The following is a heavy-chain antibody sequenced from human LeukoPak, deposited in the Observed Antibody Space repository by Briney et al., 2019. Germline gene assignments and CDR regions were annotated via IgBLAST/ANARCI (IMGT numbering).Heavy chain of an antibody. Sequence: SETLSLTCAVYGGSFSGYYWSWIRQPPGKGLEWIGEINHSGSANYNPSLKSRVTISVDTSKNQFSLKLSSVTAADTAVYYCARGGVGPSTNWFDPWGQGTLVTVSS. V-gene: IGHV4-34*01. CDR2: INHSGSA. CDR3: ARGGVGPSTNWFDP. D-gene: IGHD1-26*01. CDR1: GGSFSGYY. J-gene: IGHJ5*02.